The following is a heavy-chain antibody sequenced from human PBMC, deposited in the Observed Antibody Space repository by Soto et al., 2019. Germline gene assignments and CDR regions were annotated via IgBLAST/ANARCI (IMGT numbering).Heavy chain of an antibody. CDR3: ARPPGGRGYYYGMDV. J-gene: IGHJ6*02. Sequence: QVQLVQSGAEVKKPGSSVKVSCKASGGTFSSYAISWVRQAPGQGLEWMGGIIPIFGPANYAQKVQGRGTITTAESTSTAYMELSSRRSEDTAVYYCARPPGGRGYYYGMDVWGQGTTVTVSS. CDR1: GGTFSSYA. V-gene: IGHV1-69*05. D-gene: IGHD2-15*01. CDR2: IIPIFGPA.